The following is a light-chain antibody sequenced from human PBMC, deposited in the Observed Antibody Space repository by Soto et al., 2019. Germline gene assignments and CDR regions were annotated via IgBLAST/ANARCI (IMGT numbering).Light chain of an antibody. J-gene: IGLJ2*01. V-gene: IGLV2-11*01. Sequence: QSALTQPRSVSGSPGQSVTISCTGTSSDVGGYNYVSWYQQRPGKAPKLMIYDVSKRPSGVPDRFSGSKSGNTASLTISGLQAEDEADYYCYSYADSYSQVVFGGGTKLTVL. CDR3: YSYADSYSQVV. CDR1: SSDVGGYNY. CDR2: DVS.